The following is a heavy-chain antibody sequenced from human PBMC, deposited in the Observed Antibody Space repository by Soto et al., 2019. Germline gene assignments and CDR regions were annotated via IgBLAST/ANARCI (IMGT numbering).Heavy chain of an antibody. D-gene: IGHD3-22*01. J-gene: IGHJ3*02. CDR1: GFTFSSYA. Sequence: GGSLRLSCSASGFTFSSYAMHWVRQAPGKGLEYVSAISSNGGSTYYADSVKGRFTISRDNSKNTLYLQMSSLRAEDTAVYYCVKDLSPRDYYDSSDPAGNDAFDIWGQGTMVTISS. V-gene: IGHV3-64D*09. CDR2: ISSNGGST. CDR3: VKDLSPRDYYDSSDPAGNDAFDI.